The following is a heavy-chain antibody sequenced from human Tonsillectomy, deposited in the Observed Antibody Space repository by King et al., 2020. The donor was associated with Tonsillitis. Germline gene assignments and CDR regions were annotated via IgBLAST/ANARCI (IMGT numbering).Heavy chain of an antibody. CDR1: GYTLTELS. J-gene: IGHJ2*01. Sequence: VQLVQSGAEVKKPGASVKVSCKVSGYTLTELSMHWVRQAPGKGLEWMGGFDPEDGETIYAQKFQGRVTMTEDTSTDTAYMELSSLRSEEPALYYCATVSSLRYFDWPTRGLKLDWYFDLWGRGTLVTVSS. CDR3: ATVSSLRYFDWPTRGLKLDWYFDL. V-gene: IGHV1-24*01. CDR2: FDPEDGET. D-gene: IGHD3-9*01.